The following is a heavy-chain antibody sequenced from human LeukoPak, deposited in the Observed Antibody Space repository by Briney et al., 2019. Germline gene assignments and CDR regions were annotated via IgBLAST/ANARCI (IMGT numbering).Heavy chain of an antibody. CDR2: INPNSGGT. CDR1: GYTFTGYY. CDR3: ARAVVPAAMGNDY. J-gene: IGHJ4*02. V-gene: IGHV1-2*02. D-gene: IGHD2-2*01. Sequence: GASVKVSCKASGYTFTGYYMHWVRQAPGQGLEWMGWINPNSGGTNYAQKFQGRVTMTRDTSISTAYMELSRLRSDDTAVYYCARAVVPAAMGNDYWGQGTLVTVSS.